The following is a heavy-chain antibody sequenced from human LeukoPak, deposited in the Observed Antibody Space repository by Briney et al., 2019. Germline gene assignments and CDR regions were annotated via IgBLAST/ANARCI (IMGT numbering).Heavy chain of an antibody. Sequence: GASVKVSCKASGYTFTGYYMHWVRQAPGQGLEWMGWISAYNGNTNYAQKLQGRVTMTTDTSTSTAYMELRSLRSDDTAMYYCARDYYGSGQVWFDPWGQGTLVTVSS. J-gene: IGHJ5*02. V-gene: IGHV1-18*04. D-gene: IGHD3-10*01. CDR1: GYTFTGYY. CDR2: ISAYNGNT. CDR3: ARDYYGSGQVWFDP.